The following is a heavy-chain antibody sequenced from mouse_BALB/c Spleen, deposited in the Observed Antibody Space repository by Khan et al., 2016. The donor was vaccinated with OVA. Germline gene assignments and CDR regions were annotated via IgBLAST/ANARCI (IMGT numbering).Heavy chain of an antibody. V-gene: IGHV3-2*02. J-gene: IGHJ2*01. Sequence: VQLKESGPGLVKPSQSLSLTCTVTGYSITSGYGWNWIRQFPGNKLEWMGYISYSGSTNSNPSLKSRISITRDTSKNQCFLQLNSVTTEDTATYYCARTARIKYWGQGTTLTVSS. D-gene: IGHD1-2*01. CDR1: GYSITSGYG. CDR2: ISYSGST. CDR3: ARTARIKY.